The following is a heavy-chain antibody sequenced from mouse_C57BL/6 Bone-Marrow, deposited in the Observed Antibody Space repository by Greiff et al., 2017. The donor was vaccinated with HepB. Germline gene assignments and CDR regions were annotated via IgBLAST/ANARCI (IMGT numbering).Heavy chain of an antibody. D-gene: IGHD4-1*01. CDR2: IWSGGST. Sequence: VQLQQSGPGLVQPSQSLSITCTVSGFSLTSYGVHWVRQSPGQGLEWLGVIWSGGSTDYNAAFISRLSISKDNSKSQVFFKMNSLQADDTAIYYCARSNWGRELFDYWGQGTTLTVSS. V-gene: IGHV2-2*01. CDR1: GFSLTSYG. J-gene: IGHJ2*01. CDR3: ARSNWGRELFDY.